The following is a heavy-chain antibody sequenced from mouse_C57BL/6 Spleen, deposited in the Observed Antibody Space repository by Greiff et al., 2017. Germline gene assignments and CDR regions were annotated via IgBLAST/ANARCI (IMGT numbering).Heavy chain of an antibody. Sequence: QVQLQQPGAELVRPGSSVKLSCKASGYTFTSYWMHWVKQRPIQGLEWIGNIDPSDSETHYNQKFKDKATLTVDKSSSTAYMQLSSLTSEDSAVYYCAREDGNYAMDDWGQGTSGTVSS. V-gene: IGHV1-52*01. CDR1: GYTFTSYW. CDR3: AREDGNYAMDD. J-gene: IGHJ4*01. D-gene: IGHD2-1*01. CDR2: IDPSDSET.